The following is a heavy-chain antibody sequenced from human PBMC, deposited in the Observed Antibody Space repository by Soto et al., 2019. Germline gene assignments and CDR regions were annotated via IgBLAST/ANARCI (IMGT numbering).Heavy chain of an antibody. CDR1: GFTFSSYA. V-gene: IGHV3-30-3*01. Sequence: QVQLVESGGGVVQPGRSLRLSCAASGFTFSSYAMHWVRQAPGKGLEWVAVISYDGSNKYYADSVKGRFTISRDNSKNTLYLQMNSLRAEDTAVYYCAIDIAVAGPGGCLDYWGQGTLVTVSS. CDR3: AIDIAVAGPGGCLDY. J-gene: IGHJ4*02. D-gene: IGHD6-19*01. CDR2: ISYDGSNK.